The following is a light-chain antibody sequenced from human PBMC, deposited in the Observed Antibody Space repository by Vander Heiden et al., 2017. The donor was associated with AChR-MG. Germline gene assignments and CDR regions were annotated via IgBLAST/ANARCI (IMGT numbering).Light chain of an antibody. J-gene: IGKJ1*01. CDR1: QGIRNE. CDR3: LQDYNYPRT. Sequence: IQMTQSPSSLSASVGDRVTITFRASQGIRNELGWYQQKPGQAPKSLIYGASTLQSGVPSRFSGSGSGTDFTLTISSLQPEDFATYYCLQDYNYPRTFGQGTKVDIK. V-gene: IGKV1-6*02. CDR2: GAS.